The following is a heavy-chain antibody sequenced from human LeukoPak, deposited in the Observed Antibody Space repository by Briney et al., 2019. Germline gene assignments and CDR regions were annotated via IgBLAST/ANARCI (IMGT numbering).Heavy chain of an antibody. CDR3: ARAVPHYDSSGYYRDY. CDR1: GGTFSSYA. V-gene: IGHV1-69*13. Sequence: SVKVSCKASGGTFSSYAISWVRQAPGQGLEWMGGIIPIFGTADYAQKFQGRVTITADESTSTAYMELSSLRSEDTAVYYCARAVPHYDSSGYYRDYWGQGTLVTVSS. J-gene: IGHJ4*02. CDR2: IIPIFGTA. D-gene: IGHD3-22*01.